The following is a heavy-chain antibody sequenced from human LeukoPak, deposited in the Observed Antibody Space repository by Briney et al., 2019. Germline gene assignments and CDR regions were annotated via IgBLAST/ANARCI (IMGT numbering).Heavy chain of an antibody. V-gene: IGHV3-74*01. Sequence: SGGSLRLSCAASGFTFSSYWMHWVRQAPGKGLVWVSRINSDGSSTSYADSVKGRFTISRDNAKNTLYLQMNSLRAEDTAVYYCARGYGDYGYYYYYYMDVWGKGTTVTVSS. J-gene: IGHJ6*03. CDR2: INSDGSST. CDR1: GFTFSSYW. D-gene: IGHD4-17*01. CDR3: ARGYGDYGYYYYYYMDV.